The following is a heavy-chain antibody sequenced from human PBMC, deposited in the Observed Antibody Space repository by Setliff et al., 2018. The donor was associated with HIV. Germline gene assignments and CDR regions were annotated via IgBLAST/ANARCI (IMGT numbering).Heavy chain of an antibody. V-gene: IGHV4-38-2*01. CDR1: GDSISRAYY. D-gene: IGHD4-17*01. Sequence: PSETLSLTCAVSGDSISRAYYWAWLRQSPGKGLEWIGSAYHSGTTYYNPSLNSRVTISVDTPKNQFSLNLRSVTASDTAVYYCARGPYGDPWKLFDPWGQGLLVTVSS. CDR3: ARGPYGDPWKLFDP. CDR2: AYHSGTT. J-gene: IGHJ5*02.